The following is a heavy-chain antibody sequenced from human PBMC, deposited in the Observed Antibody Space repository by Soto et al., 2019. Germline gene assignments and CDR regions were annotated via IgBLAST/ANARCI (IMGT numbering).Heavy chain of an antibody. CDR3: ARGGIAAADESYYYYYGMDV. V-gene: IGHV1-8*01. J-gene: IGHJ6*02. CDR1: GYTFTSYD. Sequence: QVQLVQAGAEVKKPGASVKVSCKASGYTFTSYDINWVRQATGQGLEWMGWMNPNSGNTGYAQKFQGRVTMTRNTSISTAYMELSSRRSEDTAVYYCARGGIAAADESYYYYYGMDVWGQGTTVTVSS. CDR2: MNPNSGNT. D-gene: IGHD6-13*01.